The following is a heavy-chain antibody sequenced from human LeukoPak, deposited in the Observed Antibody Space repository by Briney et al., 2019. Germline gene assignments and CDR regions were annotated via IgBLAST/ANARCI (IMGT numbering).Heavy chain of an antibody. D-gene: IGHD1-26*01. CDR2: IYPSDSDA. CDR1: EYSFATYW. J-gene: IGHJ4*02. CDR3: ARPLQGIVGATGFDY. Sequence: GESLKISCQGSEYSFATYWIAWLRQMPGKGLEWMGIIYPSDSDARYSPSFQGQVTISADKSIKTAYLQWSSLKASDTAMYYCARPLQGIVGATGFDYWGQGTLVTVSS. V-gene: IGHV5-51*01.